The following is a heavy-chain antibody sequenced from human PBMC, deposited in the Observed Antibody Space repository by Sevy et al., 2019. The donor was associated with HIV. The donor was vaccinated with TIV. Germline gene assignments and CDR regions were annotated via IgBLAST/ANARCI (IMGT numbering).Heavy chain of an antibody. V-gene: IGHV1-69*13. Sequence: ASVKVSCKASGGTFSRYAISWVRQAPGQGLEWMGGTIPIFGTANYAQKFQGRVTITADESTSTAYMELSSLRSEDTAVYYCARDVTGDYAAFDYWGQGTLVTVSS. CDR3: ARDVTGDYAAFDY. CDR2: TIPIFGTA. J-gene: IGHJ4*02. CDR1: GGTFSRYA. D-gene: IGHD3-9*01.